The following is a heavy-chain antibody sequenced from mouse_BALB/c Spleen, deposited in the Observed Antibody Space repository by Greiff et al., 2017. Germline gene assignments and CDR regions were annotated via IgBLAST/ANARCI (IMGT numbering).Heavy chain of an antibody. D-gene: IGHD1-1*01. V-gene: IGHV1-9*01. Sequence: VKLMESGAELMKPGASVKISCKATGYTFSSYWIEWVKQRPGHGLEWIGEILPGSGSTNYNEKFKGKATFTADTSSNTAYMQLSSLTSEDSAVYYCASPPLYGSSLYYYAMDYWGQGTSVTVSS. J-gene: IGHJ4*01. CDR1: GYTFSSYW. CDR3: ASPPLYGSSLYYYAMDY. CDR2: ILPGSGST.